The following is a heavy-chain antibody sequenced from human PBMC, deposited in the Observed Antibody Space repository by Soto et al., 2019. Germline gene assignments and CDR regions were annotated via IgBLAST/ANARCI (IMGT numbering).Heavy chain of an antibody. CDR3: ARARYLRYYGSGSPYYIDV. V-gene: IGHV4-34*01. D-gene: IGHD3-10*01. J-gene: IGHJ6*03. CDR2: INHSGST. Sequence: SETMSLTCAVYGGYFSGYYWSWIRQPPGKGLEWIGEINHSGSTNYNPSLKSRVTISVDTSKNQFSLKLSSVTAADTAVYYCARARYLRYYGSGSPYYIDVWGKGTTVTVSS. CDR1: GGYFSGYY.